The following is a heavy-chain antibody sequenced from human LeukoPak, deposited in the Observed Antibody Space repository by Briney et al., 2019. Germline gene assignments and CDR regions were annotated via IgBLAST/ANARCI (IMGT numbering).Heavy chain of an antibody. CDR1: GGSFSGYY. CDR2: INHSGST. D-gene: IGHD5-12*01. CDR3: ARGYGYSGYDLDY. J-gene: IGHJ4*02. Sequence: SETLSLTCAVYGGSFSGYYWSWIRQPPGKGLEWIGEINHSGSTNYNPSLKSRVTISVDTSKNQFSLKLSSVTAADTAVYYCARGYGYSGYDLDYWGQGTLVTVSS. V-gene: IGHV4-34*01.